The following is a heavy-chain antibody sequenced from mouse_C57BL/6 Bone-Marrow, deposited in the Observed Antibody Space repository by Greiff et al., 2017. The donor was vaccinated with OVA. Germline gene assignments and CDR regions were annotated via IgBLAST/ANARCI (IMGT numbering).Heavy chain of an antibody. V-gene: IGHV8-8*01. Sequence: QVTLKVCGPGILQPSQTLSLTCSFSGFSLSTFGMGVGWIRQPSGKGLEWLAHIWWDDDKYYNPALKSRLTISKDTSKNQVFLKIANVDTADTATYYCARIGTTVAQYYYAMDYWGQGTSVTVSS. J-gene: IGHJ4*01. D-gene: IGHD1-1*01. CDR1: GFSLSTFGMG. CDR3: ARIGTTVAQYYYAMDY. CDR2: IWWDDDK.